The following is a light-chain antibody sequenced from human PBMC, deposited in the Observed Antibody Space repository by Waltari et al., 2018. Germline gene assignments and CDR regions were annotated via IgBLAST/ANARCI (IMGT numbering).Light chain of an antibody. J-gene: IGLJ1*01. CDR2: ASD. CDR3: ATWDDSLGGFYV. V-gene: IGLV1-47*01. CDR1: SSNIGNNS. Sequence: QSVLTQSSPTSGTPGPRVSISCSGTSSNIGNNSVYWYQHLPGAAPKLLIYASDQRPSGVPDRFSGSKSGTSASLAISGLRSEDEADYYCATWDDSLGGFYVFGTGTKVTVL.